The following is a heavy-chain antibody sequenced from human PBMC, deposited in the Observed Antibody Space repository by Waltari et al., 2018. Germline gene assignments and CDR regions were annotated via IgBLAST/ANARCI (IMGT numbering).Heavy chain of an antibody. CDR1: VGSISSSSYS. J-gene: IGHJ3*02. V-gene: IGHV4-39*01. Sequence: QLQLQESGPGLVKPSETLSPTCTVSVGSISSSSYSWGWIRQPPGKGLEWIGSIYYSGSTYYNPSLKSRVTISVDTSKNQFSLKLSSVTAADTAVYYCARRRYYYDLHDAFDIWGQGTMVTVSS. D-gene: IGHD3-22*01. CDR2: IYYSGST. CDR3: ARRRYYYDLHDAFDI.